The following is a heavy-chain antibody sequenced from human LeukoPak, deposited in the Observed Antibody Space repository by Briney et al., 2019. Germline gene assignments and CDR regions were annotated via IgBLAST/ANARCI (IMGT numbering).Heavy chain of an antibody. J-gene: IGHJ5*02. Sequence: ASVKVSCKASGYTFTGYYMHWVRQAPGRGLEWMGWINPNSGGTNYAQKFQGRVTMTRDTSISTAYMELSRLRSDDTAVYYCTQYYYDSSGLRWFDPWGQGTLVTVSS. D-gene: IGHD3-22*01. CDR2: INPNSGGT. CDR1: GYTFTGYY. CDR3: TQYYYDSSGLRWFDP. V-gene: IGHV1-2*02.